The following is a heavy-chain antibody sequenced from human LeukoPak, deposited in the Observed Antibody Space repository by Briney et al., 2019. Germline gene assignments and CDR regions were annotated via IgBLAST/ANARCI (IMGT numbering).Heavy chain of an antibody. CDR2: ISGSGDST. CDR1: GFTFSNYA. J-gene: IGHJ6*02. D-gene: IGHD5-24*01. CDR3: AKSPPDNYHYSYGMDV. V-gene: IGHV3-23*01. Sequence: PGGSLRLSCAASGFTFSNYAMTWVRQAPGKGLEWVSAISGSGDSTYYADSVKGRFTISRDNSKNTLYLQMSSLRAEDTAVYHCAKSPPDNYHYSYGMDVWGQGTTVTVSS.